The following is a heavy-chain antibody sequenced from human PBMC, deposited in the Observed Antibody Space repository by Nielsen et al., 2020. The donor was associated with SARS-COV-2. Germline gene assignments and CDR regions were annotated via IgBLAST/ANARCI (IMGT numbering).Heavy chain of an antibody. V-gene: IGHV4-59*01. CDR1: GGSMNFFY. J-gene: IGHJ4*02. D-gene: IGHD1-1*01. CDR2: NYNSAKT. CDR3: ASLRRGRNNWFDVVLDH. Sequence: SETLSLTCSISGGSMNFFYWSWIRQAPGKGLEWIAYNYNSAKTVYNSSLKSRVTMSVDTSKNQLSLRLTSVTAADTAVYYCASLRRGRNNWFDVVLDHWGQGILVTVSS.